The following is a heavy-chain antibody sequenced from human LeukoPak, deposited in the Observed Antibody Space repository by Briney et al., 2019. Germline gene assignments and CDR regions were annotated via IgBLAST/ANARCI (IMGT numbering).Heavy chain of an antibody. V-gene: IGHV4-30-2*01. CDR1: GGSISSGGYY. CDR3: ARVGIDDAFDI. D-gene: IGHD1-26*01. J-gene: IGHJ3*02. Sequence: SETLSLTCTVSGGSISSGGYYWSWIRQPPGKGLEWIGYIYRSGSTYYNPSLKSRVTISVDRSKNQFSLKLSSVAAADTAVYYRARVGIDDAFDIWGQGTMVTVSS. CDR2: IYRSGST.